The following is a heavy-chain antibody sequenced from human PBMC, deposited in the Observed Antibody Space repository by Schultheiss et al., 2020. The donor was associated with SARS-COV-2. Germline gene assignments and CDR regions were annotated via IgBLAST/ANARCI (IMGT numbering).Heavy chain of an antibody. CDR2: INHSGST. D-gene: IGHD3-10*01. CDR1: GGSISSSSYY. Sequence: SETLSLTCTVSGGSISSSSYYWGWIRQPPGKGLEWIGEINHSGSTNYNPSLKSRVTISVDTSKNQFSLKLSSVTAADTAVYYCARGRGPFRHPLWFGDRRAHYYYMDVWGKGTTVTVSS. CDR3: ARGRGPFRHPLWFGDRRAHYYYMDV. J-gene: IGHJ6*03. V-gene: IGHV4-39*07.